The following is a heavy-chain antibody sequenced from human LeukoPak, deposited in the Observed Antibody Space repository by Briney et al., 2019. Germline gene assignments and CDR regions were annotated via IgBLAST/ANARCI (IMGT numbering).Heavy chain of an antibody. CDR3: ARHSDEPTGFDY. V-gene: IGHV4-34*01. CDR2: INHSGST. D-gene: IGHD1-26*01. J-gene: IGHJ4*02. CDR1: GGSFSGYY. Sequence: PSETLSLTCAVYGGSFSGYYWSWIRQPPGKGLEWIGEINHSGSTNYNPSLKSRVTISVDTSKNQLSLKLSSVTAADTAVYYCARHSDEPTGFDYWGQGTLVTVSS.